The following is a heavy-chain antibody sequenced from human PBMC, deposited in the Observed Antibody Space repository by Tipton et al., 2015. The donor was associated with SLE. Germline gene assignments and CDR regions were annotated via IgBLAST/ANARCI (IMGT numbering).Heavy chain of an antibody. CDR2: TYYRSKWYS. D-gene: IGHD3-16*01. V-gene: IGHV6-1*01. CDR3: AGDSRSLDY. CDR1: GDSVSANSAA. Sequence: GLVKPSQTLSLTCAISGDSVSANSAAWNWIRQSPSRGLEWLGRTYYRSKWYSDYAVSVKSRMTINPDTSKNQFSLRLSSVTAADTAVYYCAGDSRSLDYWGQGTLVTVSS. J-gene: IGHJ4*02.